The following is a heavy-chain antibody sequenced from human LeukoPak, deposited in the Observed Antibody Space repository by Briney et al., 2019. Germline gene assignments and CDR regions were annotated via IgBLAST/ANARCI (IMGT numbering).Heavy chain of an antibody. CDR1: GFTFSSHG. Sequence: GGSLRLSCAASGFTFSSHGMQWVRQAPGKGLEWVALIWYDGSRTNYVDSVMGRFTISRDSSKNTLYLQMDNLRVEDTAVYFCAKDLSYGSLWFDPWGQGTLVTISS. CDR2: IWYDGSRT. CDR3: AKDLSYGSLWFDP. V-gene: IGHV3-33*06. D-gene: IGHD3-10*01. J-gene: IGHJ5*02.